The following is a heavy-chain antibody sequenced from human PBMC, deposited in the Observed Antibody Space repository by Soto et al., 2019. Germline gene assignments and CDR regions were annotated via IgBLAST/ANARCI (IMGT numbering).Heavy chain of an antibody. CDR1: GFTFSSYG. Sequence: GGSLRLSCAASGFTFSSYGMHWVRQAPGKGLEWVAVISYDGSNKYYADSVKGRFTISRDNSKNTLYLQMNSLRAEDTAVYYCATKIEWLLLPGYWGQGTLVTVSS. J-gene: IGHJ4*02. CDR3: ATKIEWLLLPGY. V-gene: IGHV3-30*03. D-gene: IGHD3-22*01. CDR2: ISYDGSNK.